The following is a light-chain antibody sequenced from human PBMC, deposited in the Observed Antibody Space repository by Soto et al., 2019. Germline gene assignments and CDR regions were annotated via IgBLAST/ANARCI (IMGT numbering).Light chain of an antibody. V-gene: IGKV3-20*01. CDR2: GAS. Sequence: EIVLTQSPGTLSLSPGERATLSCRASQSGSGTYLAWYQQKPGQAPRLLISGASRRATGIPDRFSGSGSGTDFTLTISSLETEDFAVYYCQQYGKSPLTFGGGTKVDIK. CDR3: QQYGKSPLT. CDR1: QSGSGTY. J-gene: IGKJ4*01.